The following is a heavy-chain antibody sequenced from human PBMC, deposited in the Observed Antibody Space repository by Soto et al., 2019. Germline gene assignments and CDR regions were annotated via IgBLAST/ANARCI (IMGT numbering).Heavy chain of an antibody. D-gene: IGHD3-16*01. Sequence: GWSLRLSCASSVFTFISHTMNWGRQAPGKGLEWVSSLSSNGYYIYYADSVKGRFTISRDNSKNTLYLQMNSLRAEDTAVYYCARDMKYYYYYGMDVWGQGTTVTVSS. V-gene: IGHV3-21*01. CDR2: LSSNGYYI. J-gene: IGHJ6*02. CDR1: VFTFISHT. CDR3: ARDMKYYYYYGMDV.